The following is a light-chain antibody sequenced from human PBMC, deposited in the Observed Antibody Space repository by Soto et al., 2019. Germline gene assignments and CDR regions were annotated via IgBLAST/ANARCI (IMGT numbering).Light chain of an antibody. V-gene: IGKV1D-16*01. J-gene: IGKJ5*01. CDR1: QDIGSW. Sequence: DIQMTQSPSSLSASVGDRVTITCRASQDIGSWLAWYQQKPEKAPRSLIYAASSLQSGVPSRFSGGGSGTDFTLTISSLXXXXXXIYYCQQYNSYPITFGQGTRLEIK. CDR2: AAS. CDR3: QQYNSYPIT.